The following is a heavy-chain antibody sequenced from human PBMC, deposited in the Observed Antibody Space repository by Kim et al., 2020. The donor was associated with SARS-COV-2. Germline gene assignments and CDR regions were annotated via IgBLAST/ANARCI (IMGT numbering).Heavy chain of an antibody. CDR1: GGSISSSSYY. CDR3: ARGGYSYGSPYGY. J-gene: IGHJ4*02. CDR2: IYYSGST. Sequence: SETLSLTCTVSGGSISSSSYYWGWIRQPPGKGLEWIGSIYYSGSTYYNPSLKSRVTISVDTSKNQFPLKLSSVTAADTAVYYCARGGYSYGSPYGYWGQGTLVTFSS. V-gene: IGHV4-39*06. D-gene: IGHD5-18*01.